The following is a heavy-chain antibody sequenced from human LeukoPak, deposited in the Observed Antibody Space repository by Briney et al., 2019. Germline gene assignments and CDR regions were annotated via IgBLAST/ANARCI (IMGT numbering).Heavy chain of an antibody. CDR3: ARDMGASGLLDF. CDR1: GFTFTTHW. Sequence: PGGSLRLSCAASGFTFTTHWMTWVRQVPGKRLEWVANIKTDGSENNYVDSVKGRFTISRDNAKNSLFLQMNSLRVEDTATYYCARDMGASGLLDFWGQGTLVTVSS. D-gene: IGHD6-13*01. CDR2: IKTDGSEN. J-gene: IGHJ4*02. V-gene: IGHV3-7*01.